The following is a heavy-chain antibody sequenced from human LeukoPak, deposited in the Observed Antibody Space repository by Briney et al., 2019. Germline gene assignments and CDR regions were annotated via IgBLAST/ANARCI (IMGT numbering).Heavy chain of an antibody. CDR2: ISYHARDQ. CDR1: GFTFSDHA. D-gene: IGHD2-8*01. V-gene: IGHV3-30*04. J-gene: IGHJ4*02. Sequence: GGSLRLSCTASGFTFSDHAMHWVRQAPGRGREWVTVISYHARDQFYADSVKGQFTVSRDNSRNTLYLQTNSLRAEASAVYYCAAQPCINGICYLDYWGQGTLVTVSS. CDR3: AAQPCINGICYLDY.